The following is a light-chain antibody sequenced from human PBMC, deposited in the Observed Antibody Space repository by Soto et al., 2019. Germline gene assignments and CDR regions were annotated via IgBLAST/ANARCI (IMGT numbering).Light chain of an antibody. CDR1: QSLLHSDGNTY. V-gene: IGKV2-30*02. J-gene: IGKJ2*01. CDR2: KVS. Sequence: DVLMTQSPLSLPVTLGQPASISCRSSQSLLHSDGNTYLNWFQQRPGQSPRRLIYKVSNRDSGGRDRFGGSGSGTNFTLKISRVEAEDVGVYYCMQGTRWPPYTFGQGTKLEIK. CDR3: MQGTRWPPYT.